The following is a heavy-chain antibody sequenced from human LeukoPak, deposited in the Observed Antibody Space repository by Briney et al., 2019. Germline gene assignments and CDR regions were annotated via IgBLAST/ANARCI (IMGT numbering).Heavy chain of an antibody. Sequence: PGGSLRLSCAASGFTFSSYWMSWDRQAPGKGLEWVANIKQDGSEKYYVDSVKGRFTISRDNAKDSLYLETNSLRAEDTAVYYCAREGRGYSFDYWGQGTLVTVSS. V-gene: IGHV3-7*01. CDR2: IKQDGSEK. J-gene: IGHJ4*02. D-gene: IGHD2-15*01. CDR3: AREGRGYSFDY. CDR1: GFTFSSYW.